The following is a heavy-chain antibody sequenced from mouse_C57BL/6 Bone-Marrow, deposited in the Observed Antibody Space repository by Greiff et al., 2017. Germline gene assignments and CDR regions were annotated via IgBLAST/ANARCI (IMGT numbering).Heavy chain of an antibody. V-gene: IGHV1-81*01. CDR1: GYTFTRYG. Sequence: VQLQQSGAELARPGASVKLSCKASGYTFTRYGISWVKQRPGQGLEWIGEISPRSGNTYYNEKFKGKATLTADKSSSTAYMELRSLTSEDSAVYFCAIYYGNQRYFDVWGTGTTVTVSS. D-gene: IGHD2-1*01. CDR2: ISPRSGNT. CDR3: AIYYGNQRYFDV. J-gene: IGHJ1*03.